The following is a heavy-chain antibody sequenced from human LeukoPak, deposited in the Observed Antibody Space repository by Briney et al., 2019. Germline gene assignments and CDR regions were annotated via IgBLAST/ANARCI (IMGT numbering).Heavy chain of an antibody. Sequence: GASVKVSCKASGYAFTNYYMHWVRQAPGQGLEWMGLINPSGGSTSYAQKFQGRVTMTRDTSTSTVYMELSSLRSEDTAVYYCARGVREGPHDSYYFDYWGQGTLVTVSS. CDR2: INPSGGST. D-gene: IGHD3-3*01. V-gene: IGHV1-46*01. CDR3: ARGVREGPHDSYYFDY. J-gene: IGHJ4*02. CDR1: GYAFTNYY.